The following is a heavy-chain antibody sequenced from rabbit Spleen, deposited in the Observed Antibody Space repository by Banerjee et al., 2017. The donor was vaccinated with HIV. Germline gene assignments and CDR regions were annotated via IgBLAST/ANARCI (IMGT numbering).Heavy chain of an antibody. CDR3: ARDTSSSFSSYGMDL. CDR2: IDAGSSGFT. CDR1: GFSFIAAYY. D-gene: IGHD1-1*01. J-gene: IGHJ6*01. Sequence: QSLEESGGALVKPWASLKATCTASGFSFIAAYYSFWVRQAPGKGLEWIACIDAGSSGFTYFATWAKGRFAISKTSSTTVTLQMTRLTAADTATYFCARDTSSSFSSYGMDLWGPGTLVTVS. V-gene: IGHV1S40*01.